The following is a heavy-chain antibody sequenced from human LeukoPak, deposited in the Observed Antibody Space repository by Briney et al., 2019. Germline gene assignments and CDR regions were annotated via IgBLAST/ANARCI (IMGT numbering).Heavy chain of an antibody. V-gene: IGHV3-23*01. CDR3: AKAHSSSWYYFDY. CDR2: ISGSGDNT. D-gene: IGHD6-13*01. CDR1: GFTFSSYA. Sequence: GGSLRLSCAASGFTFSSYAMSWVRQAPGKGLEWVSIISGSGDNTYYADSMKGRFTISRDNSKNTLYLQMNSLRAEDTAVYYCAKAHSSSWYYFDYWGQGTLVTVSS. J-gene: IGHJ4*02.